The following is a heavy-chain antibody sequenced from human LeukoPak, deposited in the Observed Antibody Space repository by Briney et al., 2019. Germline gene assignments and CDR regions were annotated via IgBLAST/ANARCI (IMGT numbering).Heavy chain of an antibody. CDR3: ARGGGVDYSSSSEGPKYFQH. V-gene: IGHV3-74*01. D-gene: IGHD6-6*01. CDR2: INSDGSIT. CDR1: EFTFSSYW. Sequence: GESLRLSCAASEFTFSSYWMHWVRQAPGKGLVWVSRINSDGSITSYADSVKGRFTISRDNAKNTLYLQMNSLRAEDTAVYYCARGGGVDYSSSSEGPKYFQHWGQGTLVTVSS. J-gene: IGHJ1*01.